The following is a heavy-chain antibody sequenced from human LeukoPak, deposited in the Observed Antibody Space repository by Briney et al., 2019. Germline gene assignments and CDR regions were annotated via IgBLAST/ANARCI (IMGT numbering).Heavy chain of an antibody. CDR1: GGSISSYY. V-gene: IGHV4-4*07. D-gene: IGHD2-15*01. J-gene: IGHJ6*02. CDR2: IYTSGST. Sequence: SETLSLTCTVSGGSISSYYWSWIRQPAGKGLEWIGRIYTSGSTNYNPSLKGRVTMSVDTSKNQFSLKLSSVTAADTAVYYCARGTQVAAYYYYYYYGMDVWGQGTTVTVSS. CDR3: ARGTQVAAYYYYYYYGMDV.